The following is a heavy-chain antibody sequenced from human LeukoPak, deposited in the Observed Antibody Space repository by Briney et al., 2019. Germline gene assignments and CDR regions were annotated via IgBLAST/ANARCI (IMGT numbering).Heavy chain of an antibody. CDR3: AKGTWDLLPSHYYYGMDA. CDR2: ISSSSSYI. CDR1: GFTFSSYS. Sequence: GGSLRLSCAASGFTFSSYSMNWVRQAPGERLEWVSSISSSSSYIYYADSVKGRFTISRDNSKNTLYLQMNSLKAEDTAVYYCAKGTWDLLPSHYYYGMDAWGQGATVTVSS. J-gene: IGHJ6*02. V-gene: IGHV3-21*04. D-gene: IGHD1-26*01.